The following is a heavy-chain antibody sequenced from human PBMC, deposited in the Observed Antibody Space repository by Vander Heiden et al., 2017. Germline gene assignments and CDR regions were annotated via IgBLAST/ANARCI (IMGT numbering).Heavy chain of an antibody. Sequence: VQLVESGGGVVQPGRSLRLSCAASGFTFSSYGMHWVRQAPGKGLEWVAVIWYDGSNKYYADSVKGRFTISRDNSKNTLYLQMNSLRAEDTAVYYCARDLQDYYYGMDVWGQGTTVTVSS. CDR1: GFTFSSYG. J-gene: IGHJ6*02. CDR3: ARDLQDYYYGMDV. CDR2: IWYDGSNK. V-gene: IGHV3-33*01.